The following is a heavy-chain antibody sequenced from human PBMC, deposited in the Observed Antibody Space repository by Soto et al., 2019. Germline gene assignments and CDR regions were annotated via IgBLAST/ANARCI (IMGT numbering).Heavy chain of an antibody. V-gene: IGHV4-28*01. CDR2: IYYSGST. Sequence: SETLSLTCTVSGGPISSSNWWGWIRQPPGKGLEWIGYIYYSGSTYYNPSLKSRVTMSVDTSKNQFSLKLSSVTAVDTAVYYCARKNGVLDAFDIWGQGTMVTVSS. CDR3: ARKNGVLDAFDI. J-gene: IGHJ3*02. D-gene: IGHD4-17*01. CDR1: GGPISSSNW.